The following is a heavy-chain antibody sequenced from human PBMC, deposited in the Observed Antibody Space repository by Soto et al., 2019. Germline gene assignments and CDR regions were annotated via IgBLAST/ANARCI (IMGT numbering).Heavy chain of an antibody. J-gene: IGHJ3*02. V-gene: IGHV3-74*03. Sequence: EVQLVESGGDLVQPGGSLRLSCAASGFTFSGHGMHWVRQVPGKGLEWVSGINTGGGSSAYADSVKGRFTISRDNAKNTLYLQMNGLRAKDTAVYYCAREAGYCSSTSCYRRAFDTWGQGTTVTVSS. CDR1: GFTFSGHG. D-gene: IGHD2-2*01. CDR2: INTGGGSS. CDR3: AREAGYCSSTSCYRRAFDT.